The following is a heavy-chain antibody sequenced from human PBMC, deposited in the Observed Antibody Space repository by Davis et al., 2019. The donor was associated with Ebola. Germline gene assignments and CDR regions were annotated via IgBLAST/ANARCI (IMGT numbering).Heavy chain of an antibody. V-gene: IGHV1-2*02. CDR2: INPNNGDT. D-gene: IGHD6-19*01. Sequence: ASVKVSCKASGGTFSSYTITWVRQAPGQGLEWMGWINPNNGDTKLAQRFQGRVTMTRDTSIGTAYMELSSLRSEDTAVYYCARGDSSGWYDFDDWGQGTLVTVSS. J-gene: IGHJ4*02. CDR1: GGTFSSYT. CDR3: ARGDSSGWYDFDD.